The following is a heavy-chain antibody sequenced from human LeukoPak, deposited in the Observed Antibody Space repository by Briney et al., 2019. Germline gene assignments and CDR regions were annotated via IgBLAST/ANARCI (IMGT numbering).Heavy chain of an antibody. CDR2: ISGSGGST. J-gene: IGHJ3*02. V-gene: IGHV3-23*01. CDR1: GFTFSSYA. CDR3: AKDGYDSSGYLRRVDAFDI. D-gene: IGHD3-22*01. Sequence: GGSLRLSCAASGFTFSSYAMSWVRQAPGKGLEWVSAISGSGGSTYYADSVKGRFTISRDNSKNTLYLQMNSLRAEDTAVYYCAKDGYDSSGYLRRVDAFDIWGQGTMVTVSS.